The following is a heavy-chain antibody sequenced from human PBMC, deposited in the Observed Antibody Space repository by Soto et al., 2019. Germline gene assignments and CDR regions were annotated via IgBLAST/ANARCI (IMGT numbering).Heavy chain of an antibody. V-gene: IGHV3-9*01. CDR1: GFTFDDYA. CDR3: AKEGAARFFDY. J-gene: IGHJ4*02. D-gene: IGHD6-6*01. Sequence: GGSLRLSCAASGFTFDDYAMHWVRQAPGKGLEWVSGISWNRGSIGYADSVKGRFTISRDNAKNSLYLQMNSLRAEDTSLYYCAKEGAARFFDYWGQGTLVTVSS. CDR2: ISWNRGSI.